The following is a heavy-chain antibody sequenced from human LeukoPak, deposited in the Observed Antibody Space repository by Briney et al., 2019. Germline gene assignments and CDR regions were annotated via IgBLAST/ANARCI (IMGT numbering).Heavy chain of an antibody. Sequence: GGSLRLSCAASGFTFSDFWMHWVRQDPGKGLVWVSRINSDGGTTVYADSVKGRFTISRDNAKNTLYLQMNSLRAEDTAVYYCARDSSGWFDYWGQGTLVTVSS. D-gene: IGHD6-19*01. V-gene: IGHV3-74*01. J-gene: IGHJ4*02. CDR1: GFTFSDFW. CDR2: INSDGGTT. CDR3: ARDSSGWFDY.